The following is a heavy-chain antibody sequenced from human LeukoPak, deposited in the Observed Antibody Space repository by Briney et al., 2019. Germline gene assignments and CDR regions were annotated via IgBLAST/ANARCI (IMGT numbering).Heavy chain of an antibody. CDR1: GFTFSSAA. Sequence: GGSLRLSSAASGFTFSSAAMTWVRQAPGKVLEWVSTITGSDDMTYYADSVKGRFTISRDYSRNTVHLQMNSLRNEDTAIYYCAKGPQLYSGYHPDYWGQGTLVTVPS. CDR2: ITGSDDMT. V-gene: IGHV3-23*01. D-gene: IGHD5-12*01. CDR3: AKGPQLYSGYHPDY. J-gene: IGHJ4*02.